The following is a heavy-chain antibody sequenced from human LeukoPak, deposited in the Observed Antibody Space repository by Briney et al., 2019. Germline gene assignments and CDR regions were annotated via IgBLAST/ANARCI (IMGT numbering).Heavy chain of an antibody. CDR2: IYYRGST. V-gene: IGHV4-59*01. J-gene: IGHJ3*01. Sequence: PSETLSLTCTVSGGSISSYDWSWIRQSPGKGLEWIGYIYYRGSTNYNPSLKSRVTILVDTSKNQFSLKLSSVTAADSAVYYCARGGDYYVWGQGTMVTVSS. D-gene: IGHD3-10*01. CDR3: ARGGDYYV. CDR1: GGSISSYD.